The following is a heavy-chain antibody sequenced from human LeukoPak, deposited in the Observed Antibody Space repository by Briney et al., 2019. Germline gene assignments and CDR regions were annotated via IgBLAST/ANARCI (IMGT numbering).Heavy chain of an antibody. CDR1: GGTFSSYT. Sequence: SVKVSCKASGGTFSSYTISWVRQAPGQGLEWMGRIIPILGIANYAQKFQGRVTITADKSTSTAYMELSSLRSEDTAVYHCAREAQLVPHWFDPWGQGTLVTVSS. D-gene: IGHD6-6*01. V-gene: IGHV1-69*04. J-gene: IGHJ5*02. CDR2: IIPILGIA. CDR3: AREAQLVPHWFDP.